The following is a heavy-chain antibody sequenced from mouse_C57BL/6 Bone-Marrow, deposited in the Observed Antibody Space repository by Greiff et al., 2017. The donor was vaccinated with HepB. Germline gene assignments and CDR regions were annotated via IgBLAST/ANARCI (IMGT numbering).Heavy chain of an antibody. J-gene: IGHJ4*01. CDR2: INPSTGGT. CDR1: GYSFTGYY. V-gene: IGHV1-42*01. Sequence: VQLQQSGPELVKPGASVKISCKASGYSFTGYYMNWVKQSPEKSLEWIGEINPSTGGTTYNQKFKAKATLTVDKSSSTAYMQLKSLTSEDSAVYYCARDHYYAMDYWGQGTSVTVSS. CDR3: ARDHYYAMDY.